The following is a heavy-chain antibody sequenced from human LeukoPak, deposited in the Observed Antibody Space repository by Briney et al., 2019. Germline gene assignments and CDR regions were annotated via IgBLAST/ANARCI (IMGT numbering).Heavy chain of an antibody. V-gene: IGHV1-24*01. CDR1: GYTLTELS. D-gene: IGHD2-2*01. J-gene: IGHJ1*01. Sequence: ASVKVSCKVSGYTLTELSMHWVRQAPGKGLEWMGGFDPEDGETIYAQKFQGRVTMTEDTSTDTAYMELSSLGSEDTAVYYCATLGDCSSTSCPHHGHWGQGTLVTVSS. CDR3: ATLGDCSSTSCPHHGH. CDR2: FDPEDGET.